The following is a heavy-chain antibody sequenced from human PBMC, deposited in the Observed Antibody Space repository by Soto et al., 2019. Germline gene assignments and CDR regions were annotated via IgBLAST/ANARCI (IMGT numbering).Heavy chain of an antibody. CDR3: ARVDPQRDYYGMDV. CDR1: GYTFTSYG. V-gene: IGHV1-18*01. Sequence: ASVKVSCKASGYTFTSYGISWVRQAPGQGLEWMGWISAYNGNTNYAQKLQGRVTMTTDTSTSTAYMELRSLRSEDTAVYYCARVDPQRDYYGMDVWGRGTTVTVAS. J-gene: IGHJ6*02. D-gene: IGHD2-2*01. CDR2: ISAYNGNT.